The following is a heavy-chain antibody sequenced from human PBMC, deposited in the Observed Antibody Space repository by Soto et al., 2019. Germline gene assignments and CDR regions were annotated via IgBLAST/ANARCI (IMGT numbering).Heavy chain of an antibody. Sequence: QVQLVESGGGVVQPGRSLRLSCAASGFSFSSYGLHWVRQAPGEGLEWVAVIWYDGSNKYYADSVKGRFTISRDNSKSTLYWERNGLRPEDRVGDYCARGLDVGSSSGRNRPFASWGQGTWSPSPQ. J-gene: IGHJ4*02. CDR2: IWYDGSNK. V-gene: IGHV3-33*01. CDR1: GFSFSSYG. D-gene: IGHD2-2*01. CDR3: ARGLDVGSSSGRNRPFAS.